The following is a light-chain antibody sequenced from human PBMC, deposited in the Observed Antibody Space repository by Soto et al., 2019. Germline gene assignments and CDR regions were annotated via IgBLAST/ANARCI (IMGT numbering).Light chain of an antibody. CDR1: QSLLHSNGYNY. Sequence: DIVMTQSPLSLPVTPGEPASISCRSSQSLLHSNGYNYLDWYLQKPGQSPQLLFYLGSSRAAGVPDRFSGSGSGTDFTLKISRVEAEDVWVYYCMQALQTPPTFGQATKLEIK. J-gene: IGKJ2*01. CDR3: MQALQTPPT. CDR2: LGS. V-gene: IGKV2-28*01.